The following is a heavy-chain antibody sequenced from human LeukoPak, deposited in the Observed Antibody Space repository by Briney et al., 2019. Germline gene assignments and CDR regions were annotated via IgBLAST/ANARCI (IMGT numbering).Heavy chain of an antibody. Sequence: SQTLSLTCAISGDSVSSNSAAWNWIRQSPSRGLEWLGRTFCRSKWYNDYAVSVKSRITINPDTSKNQVSLRLNSVTPEDTAVYYCAKETNFRDYGIWSWWDYWGQGTLVTGSS. D-gene: IGHD3-3*01. CDR3: AKETNFRDYGIWSWWDY. J-gene: IGHJ4*02. V-gene: IGHV6-1*01. CDR2: TFCRSKWYN. CDR1: GDSVSSNSAA.